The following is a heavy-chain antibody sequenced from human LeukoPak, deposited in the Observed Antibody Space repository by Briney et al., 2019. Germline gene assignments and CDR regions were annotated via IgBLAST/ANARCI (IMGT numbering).Heavy chain of an antibody. CDR2: TYYRSKWYS. CDR3: ARDVATTGWYTFDY. CDR1: GDSVSSINGA. V-gene: IGHV6-1*01. Sequence: SQTLSLTCAISGDSVSSINGAWNRVRQSPSRGLEWLGRTYYRSKWYSDYAVPIQGRISINPDTSKNQFTLHLFSVTPDDTAVYYCARDVATTGWYTFDYWGQGTRVTVSS. J-gene: IGHJ4*02. D-gene: IGHD6-19*01.